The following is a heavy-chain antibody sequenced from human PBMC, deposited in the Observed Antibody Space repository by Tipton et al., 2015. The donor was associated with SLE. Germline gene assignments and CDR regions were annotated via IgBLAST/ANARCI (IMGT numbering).Heavy chain of an antibody. D-gene: IGHD3-9*01. Sequence: QSGAEVKKPGASVKVSCTTSGYSFTGYAMHWVRQAPGQGLEWMGWTNPNSGATHYTQKFHGRVTMTTDTLTSTAYMELSRLSADVTAIYYCAKDKGDWLIRYYFDYWSQGTLVTVSS. CDR1: GYSFTGYA. CDR2: TNPNSGAT. V-gene: IGHV1-2*02. CDR3: AKDKGDWLIRYYFDY. J-gene: IGHJ4*02.